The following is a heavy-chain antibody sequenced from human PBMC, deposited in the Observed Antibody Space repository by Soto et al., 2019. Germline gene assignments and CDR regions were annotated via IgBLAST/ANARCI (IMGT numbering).Heavy chain of an antibody. Sequence: QVQLVESGGGVVQPGRSLRLSCAASGFTFSSYAMHWVRQAPGKGLEGVAVISYDGSNKYYADSVKGRFTISRDNSKNTLYLQMNSLRAEDTAVYYCAREYSSSWYDYYYYGMDVWGQGTTVTVSS. CDR1: GFTFSSYA. J-gene: IGHJ6*02. CDR3: AREYSSSWYDYYYYGMDV. V-gene: IGHV3-30-3*01. CDR2: ISYDGSNK. D-gene: IGHD6-13*01.